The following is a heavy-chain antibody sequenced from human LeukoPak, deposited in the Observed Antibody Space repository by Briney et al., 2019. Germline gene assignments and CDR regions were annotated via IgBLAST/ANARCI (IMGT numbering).Heavy chain of an antibody. CDR3: AREGGTVTTGLDY. CDR1: GDSISNYY. V-gene: IGHV4-31*03. CDR2: IYYSGST. J-gene: IGHJ4*02. D-gene: IGHD4-17*01. Sequence: SETLSLTCTVSGDSISNYYWSWIRQHPGKGLEWIGYIYYSGSTYYNPSLKSRVTISVDTSKNQFSLKLSSVTAADTAVYYCAREGGTVTTGLDYWGQGTLVTVSS.